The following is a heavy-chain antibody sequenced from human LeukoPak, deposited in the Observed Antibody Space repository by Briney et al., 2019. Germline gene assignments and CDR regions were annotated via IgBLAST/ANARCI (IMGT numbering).Heavy chain of an antibody. CDR3: ARSQANEGMGY. CDR1: AYSISSGYY. D-gene: IGHD3-10*01. V-gene: IGHV4-38-2*01. Sequence: PSETLSLTCVVSAYSISSGYYWGWLRQPPGKGLEWIGSIFHTGRTYYNPSLMGRVTLSVDTSKNQFPLRLMSVTAADTAVYYCARSQANEGMGYWGQGALVTVSS. CDR2: IFHTGRT. J-gene: IGHJ4*02.